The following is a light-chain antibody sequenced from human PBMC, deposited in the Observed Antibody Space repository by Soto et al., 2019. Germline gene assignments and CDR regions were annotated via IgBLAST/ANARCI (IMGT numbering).Light chain of an antibody. V-gene: IGKV3-20*01. CDR1: QSVNSDY. CDR2: GAS. Sequence: EIVLTQSPGTLSLSPGERATLSCRASQSVNSDYLAWYQQKRGQAPKLLIYGASRRATGIPDRCRGSGSVTDFTLTISRLEPEDFAVYYCQQYGTSPRKFGQGTKVDIK. CDR3: QQYGTSPRK. J-gene: IGKJ1*01.